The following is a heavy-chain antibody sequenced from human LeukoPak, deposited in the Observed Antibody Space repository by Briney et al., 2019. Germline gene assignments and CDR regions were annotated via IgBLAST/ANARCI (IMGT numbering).Heavy chain of an antibody. Sequence: PGGSLRLSCVASGFAFNKYWMTWVRQAPGKRLECVASVNEDESEKYYVDSVKGRFTISRDNAKNSVFLQMNSLRDEDTAMYYCARGSIVLMVYAHAFDIWGQGTMVTVSS. J-gene: IGHJ3*02. CDR3: ARGSIVLMVYAHAFDI. D-gene: IGHD2-8*01. V-gene: IGHV3-7*01. CDR1: GFAFNKYW. CDR2: VNEDESEK.